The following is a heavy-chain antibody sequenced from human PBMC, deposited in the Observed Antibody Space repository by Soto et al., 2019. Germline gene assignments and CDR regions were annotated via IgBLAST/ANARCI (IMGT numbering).Heavy chain of an antibody. J-gene: IGHJ4*02. CDR1: GYTFTSYG. CDR3: ARGTYYGFWSGYYDWGPFDY. D-gene: IGHD3-3*01. Sequence: ASVKVSCKASGYTFTSYGISWVRQAPGQGLEWMGWISAYNGNTNYAQKLQGRVTMTTDTSTSTAYMELRSLRSDDTAVYYCARGTYYGFWSGYYDWGPFDYWGQGTLVTVSS. CDR2: ISAYNGNT. V-gene: IGHV1-18*04.